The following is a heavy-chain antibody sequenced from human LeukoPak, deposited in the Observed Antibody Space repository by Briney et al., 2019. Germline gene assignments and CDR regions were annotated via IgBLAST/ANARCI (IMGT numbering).Heavy chain of an antibody. CDR1: GFTSSSYG. V-gene: IGHV3-30*18. D-gene: IGHD3-9*01. CDR2: ISYDGSNK. Sequence: GRSLRLSCAASGFTSSSYGMHWVRQAPGKGLEWVAVISYDGSNKYYADSVKGRFTISRDNSKNTLYLQMNSLRAEDTAVYYCAKGPPVRYFDWSDAYYYGMDVWGKGTTVTVSS. CDR3: AKGPPVRYFDWSDAYYYGMDV. J-gene: IGHJ6*04.